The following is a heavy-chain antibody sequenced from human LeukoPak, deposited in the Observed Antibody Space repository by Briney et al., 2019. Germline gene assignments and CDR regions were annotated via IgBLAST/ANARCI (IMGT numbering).Heavy chain of an antibody. CDR1: GFTFSSYA. Sequence: HPGGSLRLSCAASGFTFSSYAMSWARQAPGKGLEWVSAISGSGGSTYYADSVKGRFTISRDNSKNTLYLQMNSLRAEDTAVYYCAKDTLVRGPSALDYWGQGTLVTVSS. CDR2: ISGSGGST. V-gene: IGHV3-23*01. D-gene: IGHD3-10*01. J-gene: IGHJ4*02. CDR3: AKDTLVRGPSALDY.